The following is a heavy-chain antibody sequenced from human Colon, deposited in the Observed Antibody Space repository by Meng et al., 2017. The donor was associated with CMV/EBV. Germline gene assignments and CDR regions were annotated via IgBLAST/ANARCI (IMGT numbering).Heavy chain of an antibody. V-gene: IGHV1-18*01. Sequence: ASVTVSCKASGYTFTSYGMNWVRQAPGQGLEWMGYISDYSGITKYAEKFKGRITVSTDASTKTAYMEMRSLTSDDTGVYFCARDRTEVATAPVDNEGFDVWGQGTTVTVSS. CDR3: ARDRTEVATAPVDNEGFDV. CDR2: ISDYSGIT. J-gene: IGHJ3*01. D-gene: IGHD5-18*01. CDR1: GYTFTSYG.